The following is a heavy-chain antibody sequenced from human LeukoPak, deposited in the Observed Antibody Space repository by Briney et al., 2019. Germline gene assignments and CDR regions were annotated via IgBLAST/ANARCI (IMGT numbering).Heavy chain of an antibody. Sequence: PGGSLRLSCAASGFTFSSYAMSWVRQAPGKGLEWISVISDSGGNTHYADSVEGRFTISRDNSRDILYLQMNSLRAEDTAIYYCAKATTSTGYRFDYWGQGTLVTVSS. D-gene: IGHD1-14*01. V-gene: IGHV3-23*01. CDR1: GFTFSSYA. CDR2: ISDSGGNT. CDR3: AKATTSTGYRFDY. J-gene: IGHJ4*02.